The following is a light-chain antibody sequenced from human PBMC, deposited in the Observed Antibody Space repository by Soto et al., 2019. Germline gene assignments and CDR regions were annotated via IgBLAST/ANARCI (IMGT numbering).Light chain of an antibody. CDR3: AAWDDSLNGRGV. V-gene: IGLV1-44*01. CDR1: SSNIGSNT. CDR2: SNN. J-gene: IGLJ2*01. Sequence: VVTQPPSASGTPGQRVTISCSGSSSNIGSNTVNWYQQLPGTAPKLLIYSNNQRPSGVPDRFSGSKSGTSASLAISGLQSEDEADYYCAAWDDSLNGRGVFGGGTKLTVL.